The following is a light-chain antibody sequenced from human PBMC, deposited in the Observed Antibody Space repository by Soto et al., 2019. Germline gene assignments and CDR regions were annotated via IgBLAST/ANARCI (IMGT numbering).Light chain of an antibody. CDR3: QQYGSSYT. CDR1: QSVSSSY. CDR2: GAS. J-gene: IGKJ2*01. V-gene: IGKV3-20*01. Sequence: EIVLTQSPGTLSLSPGERATLSCRASQSVSSSYLAWYQQKPGQAPRLLIYGASSRATGIPDRFSGSGSGTYFTITISRLEPEDFALYYCQQYGSSYTFGQGTKLEIK.